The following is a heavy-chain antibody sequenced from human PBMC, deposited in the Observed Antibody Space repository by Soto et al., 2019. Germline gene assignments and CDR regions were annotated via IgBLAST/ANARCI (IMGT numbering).Heavy chain of an antibody. Sequence: GGSLRLSCAASGFTFSSYGMHWVRQAPGKGLEWVAVIWYDGSNKYYADSVKGRFTISRDNSKNTLYLQMNSLRAEDTAVYYCARDYYYGSGSYSPVYWGQGTLVTVSS. J-gene: IGHJ4*02. CDR2: IWYDGSNK. D-gene: IGHD3-10*01. CDR3: ARDYYYGSGSYSPVY. V-gene: IGHV3-33*01. CDR1: GFTFSSYG.